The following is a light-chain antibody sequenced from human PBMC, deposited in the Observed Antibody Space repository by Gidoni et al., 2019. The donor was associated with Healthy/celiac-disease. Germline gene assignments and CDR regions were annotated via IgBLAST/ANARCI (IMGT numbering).Light chain of an antibody. CDR2: EVT. V-gene: IGLV2-14*01. CDR3: STYTSSSAL. Sequence: QSALTQPASVSGSPGQSITRACPGTSSHVGGYNYVAWYQQHPGKAPKLMIYEVTNRPSGVSKRFAGSKAGNTATRTISGLQAEDEADYYCSTYTSSSALFGGGTKLTVL. J-gene: IGLJ2*01. CDR1: SSHVGGYNY.